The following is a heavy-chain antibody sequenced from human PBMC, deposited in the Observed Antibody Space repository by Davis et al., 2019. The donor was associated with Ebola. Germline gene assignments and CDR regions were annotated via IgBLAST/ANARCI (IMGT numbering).Heavy chain of an antibody. CDR2: ISAYNGNT. D-gene: IGHD6-13*01. CDR3: ARCFGAAAGPYYGMDV. Sequence: ASVKVSCKASGYTFTSYGISWVRQAPGQGLEWMGWISAYNGNTSYAQKLQGRVTMTTDTSTSTAYMELRSLRSDDTAVYYCARCFGAAAGPYYGMDVWGQGTTVTVSS. J-gene: IGHJ6*02. V-gene: IGHV1-18*01. CDR1: GYTFTSYG.